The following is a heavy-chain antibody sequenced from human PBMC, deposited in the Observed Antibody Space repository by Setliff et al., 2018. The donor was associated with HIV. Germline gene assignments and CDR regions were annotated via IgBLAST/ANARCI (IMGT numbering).Heavy chain of an antibody. D-gene: IGHD2-2*01. J-gene: IGHJ5*02. Sequence: ASETLSLTCTVSGGSTSSSSYYWGWIRQPPGKGLEWTGSIYYSGSAYYSPSLKSRVTISVDTSKNQFSLKLSSVTAADTAVYYCARRKGYCSGPSCLEFSWFDPWGQGTLVTVSS. CDR1: GGSTSSSSYY. CDR2: IYYSGSA. V-gene: IGHV4-39*01. CDR3: ARRKGYCSGPSCLEFSWFDP.